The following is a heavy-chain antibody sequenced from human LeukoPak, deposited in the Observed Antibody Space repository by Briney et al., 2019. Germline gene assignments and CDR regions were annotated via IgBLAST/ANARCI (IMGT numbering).Heavy chain of an antibody. CDR1: GGSISSYY. Sequence: PSETLSLTCTVSGGSISSYYWSWIRQPPGKGLEWIGYISYSGSSNYNPSLKSRVSISVDASKNQFSLKLNSVTAADTAVYYCAKDSLRTLPAASFDYWGQGTLVTVSS. CDR3: AKDSLRTLPAASFDY. V-gene: IGHV4-59*01. D-gene: IGHD2-2*01. J-gene: IGHJ4*02. CDR2: ISYSGSS.